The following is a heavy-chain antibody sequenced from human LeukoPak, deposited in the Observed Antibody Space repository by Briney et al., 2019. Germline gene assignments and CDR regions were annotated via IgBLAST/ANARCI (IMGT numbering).Heavy chain of an antibody. V-gene: IGHV4-4*07. CDR3: ARDRPCSQRFDP. J-gene: IGHJ5*02. CDR1: GGSISNYN. CDR2: IYNGGNS. D-gene: IGHD2-15*01. Sequence: PSETLSLTCSVSGGSISNYNWNWIRQSAGKGLEWIGRIYNGGNSNYNPSLKSRVSMSVDTSKKQFSLKMSSVTAADTAIYYCARDRPCSQRFDPWGQGTLVIVSS.